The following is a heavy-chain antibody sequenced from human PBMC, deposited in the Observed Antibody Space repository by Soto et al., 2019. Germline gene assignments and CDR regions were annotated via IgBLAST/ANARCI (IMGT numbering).Heavy chain of an antibody. Sequence: GESLQISCKGSGYSFTSYWISWVRQMPGKGLEWMGRIDPSDSYTNYSPSFQGHVTISADKSISTAYLQWSSLKASDTAMYYCARHYNDILTGYPGAFDIWGQGTMVT. V-gene: IGHV5-10-1*01. D-gene: IGHD3-9*01. J-gene: IGHJ3*02. CDR3: ARHYNDILTGYPGAFDI. CDR2: IDPSDSYT. CDR1: GYSFTSYW.